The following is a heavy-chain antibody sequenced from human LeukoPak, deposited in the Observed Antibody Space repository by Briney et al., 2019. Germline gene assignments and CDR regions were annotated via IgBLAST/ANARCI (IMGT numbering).Heavy chain of an antibody. V-gene: IGHV1-18*01. D-gene: IGHD3-16*02. CDR1: GYSFTSYG. CDR3: ARAGPYRNEPQFDY. J-gene: IGHJ4*02. CDR2: ISAYNGNT. Sequence: SVNVSFMGCGYSFTSYGISWVRQAPGKGLEWMGWISAYNGNTNYAQKLQGRVTMTTATSTSTAYMELRSLRSDDTVVYYCARAGPYRNEPQFDYWGQGTLVTVSS.